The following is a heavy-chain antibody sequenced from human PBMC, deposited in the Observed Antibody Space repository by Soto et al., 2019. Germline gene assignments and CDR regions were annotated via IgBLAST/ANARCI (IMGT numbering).Heavy chain of an antibody. Sequence: QVQLQESGPGLVKPSGTLSLTCTVSGDSINNYYWSWIRQSPGMGLEWIGYIYYSGSTTYNPSLKSRVTISVDRAKNQFSLRLRSVTAADTAVYYCARSGRFLELLFYLDHWGQGALVTVSS. V-gene: IGHV4-59*01. CDR2: IYYSGST. D-gene: IGHD3-3*01. CDR3: ARSGRFLELLFYLDH. J-gene: IGHJ4*02. CDR1: GDSINNYY.